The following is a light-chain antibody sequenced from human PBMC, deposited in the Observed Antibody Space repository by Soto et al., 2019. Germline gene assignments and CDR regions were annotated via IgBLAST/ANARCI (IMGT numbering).Light chain of an antibody. J-gene: IGKJ2*01. CDR1: QSISSY. CDR2: AGS. V-gene: IGKV1-39*01. CDR3: QQTYSIPVT. Sequence: DIQMTQSPSSLSASVGDRVTITCRASQSISSYLNWYQQKPGKVPKLLIYAGSSLQSGVPSRFSGRGSGADFTLTISSLQPEDFATYYCQQTYSIPVTFGQGTKLEIK.